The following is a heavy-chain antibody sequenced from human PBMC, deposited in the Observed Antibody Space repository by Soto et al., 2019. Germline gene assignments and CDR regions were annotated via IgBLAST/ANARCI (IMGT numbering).Heavy chain of an antibody. CDR3: ARDWYCSGGSCRLGTWFDP. D-gene: IGHD2-15*01. CDR2: IIPIFGTA. Sequence: SVKVSCKASGGTFSSYAISWVRQAPGQGLELMGGIIPIFGTANYAQKFQGRVTITADESTSTAYMELSSLRSEDTAVYYCARDWYCSGGSCRLGTWFDPWGQGTLVTVSS. V-gene: IGHV1-69*13. CDR1: GGTFSSYA. J-gene: IGHJ5*02.